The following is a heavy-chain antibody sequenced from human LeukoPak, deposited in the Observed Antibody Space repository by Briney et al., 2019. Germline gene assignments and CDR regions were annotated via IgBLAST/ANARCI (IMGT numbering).Heavy chain of an antibody. V-gene: IGHV3-74*01. J-gene: IGHJ4*02. D-gene: IGHD3-16*02. CDR1: GFTFSSYS. CDR3: ARMEVLGLIRNLDK. CDR2: INSDGSST. Sequence: PGGSLRLSCAASGFTFSSYSMHWVRQAPGKGLVWVSRINSDGSSTTYADSVKGRFTISRDNAKNTLYLQMNSLRAEDTAVYYCARMEVLGLIRNLDKWGQGTLVTVSS.